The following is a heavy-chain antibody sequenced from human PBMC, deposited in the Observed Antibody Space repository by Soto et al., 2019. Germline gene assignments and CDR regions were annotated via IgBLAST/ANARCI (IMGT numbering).Heavy chain of an antibody. J-gene: IGHJ4*02. D-gene: IGHD2-15*01. V-gene: IGHV3-21*01. CDR1: GFTFSSYS. CDR3: ARDDTVVAFDY. Sequence: GGSLRLSCAASGFTFSSYSMNWVRQAPGKGLEWVSSISSSSYIYYADSVKGRFTISRDNAKNSLYLQMNSLRAEDTAVYYCARDDTVVAFDYWGQGTLVTVSS. CDR2: ISSSSYI.